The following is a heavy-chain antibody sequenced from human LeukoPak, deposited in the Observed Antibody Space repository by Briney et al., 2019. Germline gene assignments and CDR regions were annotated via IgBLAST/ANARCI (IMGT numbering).Heavy chain of an antibody. J-gene: IGHJ3*02. Sequence: ASVKVSCKASGYTFTSYGISWVRQAPGQGLEWMGWISGYNGNTNYAQNLQGRVTMTTDTSTSTVYMELRSLRSDDTAVYYCARLTRVANAFDIWGQGTMVTVSS. CDR3: ARLTRVANAFDI. CDR2: ISGYNGNT. CDR1: GYTFTSYG. D-gene: IGHD5-12*01. V-gene: IGHV1-18*01.